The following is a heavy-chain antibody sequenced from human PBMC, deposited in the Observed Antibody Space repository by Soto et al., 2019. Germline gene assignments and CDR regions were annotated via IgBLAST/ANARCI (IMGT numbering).Heavy chain of an antibody. CDR3: ARDPPPPRFWSGYYTGIGYRNFDY. CDR1: GYTFTSYG. D-gene: IGHD3-3*01. V-gene: IGHV1-18*01. CDR2: ISAYNGNT. J-gene: IGHJ4*02. Sequence: ASVKVSCKASGYTFTSYGISWVRQAPGQGLEWMGWISAYNGNTNYAQKLQGRVTMTTDTSTSTAYMELRSLRSDDTAVYYCARDPPPPRFWSGYYTGIGYRNFDYWGQGTLVTVSS.